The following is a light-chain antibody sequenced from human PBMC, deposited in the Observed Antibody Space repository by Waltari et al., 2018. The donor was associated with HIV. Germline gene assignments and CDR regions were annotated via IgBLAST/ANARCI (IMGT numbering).Light chain of an antibody. CDR2: MLS. V-gene: IGLV2-14*01. J-gene: IGLJ1*01. CDR3: SSYSTITSLYV. Sequence: QSALAQPASVSGSPGQSITIPCAGAVVASGPEIYVFWYQQHPGRAPRLIIYMLSRRPSGVSDRFSGSSSGMSATLTISGLQSDDEAHYYCSSYSTITSLYVFGTGTRVTVL. CDR1: VVASGPEIY.